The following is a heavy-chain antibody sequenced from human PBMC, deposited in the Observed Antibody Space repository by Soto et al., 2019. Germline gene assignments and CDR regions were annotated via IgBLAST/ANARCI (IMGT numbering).Heavy chain of an antibody. J-gene: IGHJ4*02. D-gene: IGHD5-18*01. Sequence: GGSLRLSCVGSGFIFNNYWMSWVRQVPGKGLEWLANIKQSGTTEYYLDYVKGRFTISKDRTKNSLYLKMNSLRVEDTAVYYCAALDTIMVKSPGYWGQGTLVTVSS. V-gene: IGHV3-7*01. CDR3: AALDTIMVKSPGY. CDR1: GFIFNNYW. CDR2: IKQSGTTE.